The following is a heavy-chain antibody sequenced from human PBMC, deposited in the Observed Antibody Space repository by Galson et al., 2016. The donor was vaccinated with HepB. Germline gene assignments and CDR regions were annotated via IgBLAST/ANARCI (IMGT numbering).Heavy chain of an antibody. D-gene: IGHD4/OR15-4a*01. J-gene: IGHJ4*02. CDR3: ARLRTISVPFGL. Sequence: SLRLSCAASGFTFGTHAMHWVRQAPGKGLEWVAVIWFDGSNQYYSDSVRGRFTISRDNSNNMLYLQMDSLSVEDTAVYYCARLRTISVPFGLWGQGTLVSVSS. CDR2: IWFDGSNQ. CDR1: GFTFGTHA. V-gene: IGHV3-33*08.